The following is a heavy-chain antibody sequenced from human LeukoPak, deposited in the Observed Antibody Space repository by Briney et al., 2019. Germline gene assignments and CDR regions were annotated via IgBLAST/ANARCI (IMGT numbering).Heavy chain of an antibody. CDR2: ISSSSSYI. D-gene: IGHD6-13*01. V-gene: IGHV3-21*01. J-gene: IGHJ4*02. Sequence: GGSLRLSCAASGFTFSSYSMNWVRQAPGKGLEWVSSISSSSSYIYYADSVKGRFTISRGNAKNSLYLQMNSLRAEDTAVYYCARDFLAAAGMKPFDYWGQGTLVTVSS. CDR1: GFTFSSYS. CDR3: ARDFLAAAGMKPFDY.